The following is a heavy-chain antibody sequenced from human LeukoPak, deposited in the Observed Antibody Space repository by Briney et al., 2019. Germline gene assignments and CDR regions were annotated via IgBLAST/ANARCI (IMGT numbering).Heavy chain of an antibody. CDR3: ARGRFLDAFDI. D-gene: IGHD3-3*01. CDR1: GGSISGYY. CDR2: IYYSGST. Sequence: SETLSLTCTVSGGSISGYYWSWIRQPPGKGLEWIGYIYYSGSTKYKPSLKSRVTISVDTSKNQFSLKLSSVTAADTAVYYCARGRFLDAFDIWGQGTMVTVSS. V-gene: IGHV4-59*01. J-gene: IGHJ3*02.